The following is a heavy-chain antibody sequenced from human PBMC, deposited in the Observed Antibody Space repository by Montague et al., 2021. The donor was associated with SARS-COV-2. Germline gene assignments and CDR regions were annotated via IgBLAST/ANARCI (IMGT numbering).Heavy chain of an antibody. J-gene: IGHJ3*02. CDR3: ARVRLTGTSDGFDI. CDR1: GFTVSSDY. CDR2: IYTGGHT. V-gene: IGHV3-53*01. Sequence: SLRLSCASSGFTVSSDYITWVRQAPGKGLEWVSIIYTGGHTYYAGSVKGRFTISRDSSKDTVNLQMNSLGAGDTAVYYCARVRLTGTSDGFDIWGQGTMVTVSS. D-gene: IGHD1-7*01.